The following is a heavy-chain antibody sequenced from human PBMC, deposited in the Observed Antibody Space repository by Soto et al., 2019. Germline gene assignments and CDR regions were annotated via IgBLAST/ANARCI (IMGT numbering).Heavy chain of an antibody. D-gene: IGHD6-19*01. J-gene: IGHJ6*02. V-gene: IGHV3-49*04. CDR2: IRSKAYGGTT. CDR3: TRVGSSGWYDNYGMDV. Sequence: GGSLRLSCTASGFTFGDYAMSWARQAPGKGLEWVGFIRSKAYGGTTEYAASVKGRFTVSRDDSKSIAYLQMNSLKTEDTAVYYCTRVGSSGWYDNYGMDVWGQGTTVTVSS. CDR1: GFTFGDYA.